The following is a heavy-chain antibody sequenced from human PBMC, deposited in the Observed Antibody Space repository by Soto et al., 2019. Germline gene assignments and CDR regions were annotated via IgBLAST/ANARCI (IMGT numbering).Heavy chain of an antibody. Sequence: PSQTLSLTCTVSDSSINSRRYYWSWIRQPPGKGLEWIVSSHYTGSSYYNPSLKSRVTISVDTSKNEFSLNLSSVTAADTAVYYCARRTLGPDYALNWFVPWGRGNLVTSPQ. CDR1: DSSINSRRYY. CDR2: SHYTGSS. CDR3: ARRTLGPDYALNWFVP. D-gene: IGHD3-3*01. J-gene: IGHJ5*02. V-gene: IGHV4-39*01.